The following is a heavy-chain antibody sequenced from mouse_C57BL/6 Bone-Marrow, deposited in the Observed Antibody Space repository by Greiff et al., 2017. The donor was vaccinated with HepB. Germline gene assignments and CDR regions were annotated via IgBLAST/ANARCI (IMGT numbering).Heavy chain of an antibody. J-gene: IGHJ2*01. CDR2: ISDGGSYT. CDR1: GFTFSSYA. D-gene: IGHD3-2*02. Sequence: DVKLVESGGGLVKPGGSLKLSCAASGFTFSSYAMSWVRQTPEKRLEWVATISDGGSYTYYPDNVKGRFTISRDNAKNNLYLQMSHLKSEDTAMYYCARDRRQLRLRRYYFDYWGQGTTLTVSS. CDR3: ARDRRQLRLRRYYFDY. V-gene: IGHV5-4*01.